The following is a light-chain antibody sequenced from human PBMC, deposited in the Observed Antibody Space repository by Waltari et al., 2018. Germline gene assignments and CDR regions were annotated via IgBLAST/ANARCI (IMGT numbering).Light chain of an antibody. CDR2: DVF. V-gene: IGKV3-11*01. CDR1: QSVGHY. Sequence: EIVLTQSPATLSLSPGDRATLSCRASQSVGHYLAWYQHKPGQAPRLLIYDVFKRATGIPARFSGGGSETDFTRTVSSLEPEDFAVYYCQQRSNWPPLFSFGQGTKLEIK. CDR3: QQRSNWPPLFS. J-gene: IGKJ2*03.